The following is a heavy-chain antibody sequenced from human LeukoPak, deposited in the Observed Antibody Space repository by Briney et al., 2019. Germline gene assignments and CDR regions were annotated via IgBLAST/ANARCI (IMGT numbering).Heavy chain of an antibody. CDR1: GFTFSSYA. D-gene: IGHD3-3*01. CDR2: ISGSGGST. J-gene: IGHJ4*02. V-gene: IGHV3-23*01. CDR3: ARGPNYDLVGYFDY. Sequence: GGSLRLSCAASGFTFSSYAMSWVRQAPGKGLEWVSAISGSGGSTYYADSVKGRFTISRDNSKNTLYLQMNSLRAEDTAVYYCARGPNYDLVGYFDYWGQGTLVTVSS.